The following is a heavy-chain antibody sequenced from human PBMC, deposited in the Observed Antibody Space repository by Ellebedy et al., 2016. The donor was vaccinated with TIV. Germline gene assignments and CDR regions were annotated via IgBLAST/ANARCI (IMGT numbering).Heavy chain of an antibody. CDR3: AKDITMVRGRAFDI. V-gene: IGHV3-9*01. CDR1: GFTFDDYA. J-gene: IGHJ3*02. D-gene: IGHD3-10*01. CDR2: ISWNSGSI. Sequence: GGSLRLXXAASGFTFDDYAMHWVRQAPGKGLEWVSGISWNSGSIGYADSVKGRFTISRDNAKNSLYLQMNSLRAEDTALYYCAKDITMVRGRAFDIWGQGTMVTVSS.